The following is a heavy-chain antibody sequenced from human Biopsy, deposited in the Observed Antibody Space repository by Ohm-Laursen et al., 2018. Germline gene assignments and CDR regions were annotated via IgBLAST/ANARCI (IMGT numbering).Heavy chain of an antibody. D-gene: IGHD5-24*01. CDR1: GGTIYSYY. CDR2: IYFTGRT. CDR3: ASAGYNPDWNFDL. Sequence: SETLSLTCTVSGGTIYSYYWSRIRQPPGKALVWIGYIYFTGRTSYNPSLKSRVTMSVNTSKKQFSLRLSSVTAADTAVYYCASAGYNPDWNFDLWGRGTRVTVSS. J-gene: IGHJ2*01. V-gene: IGHV4-59*12.